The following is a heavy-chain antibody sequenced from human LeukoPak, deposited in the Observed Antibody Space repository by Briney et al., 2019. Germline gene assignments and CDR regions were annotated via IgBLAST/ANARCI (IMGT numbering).Heavy chain of an antibody. CDR1: GYSFTGHY. CDR3: ARNLWFGESSDAFDM. J-gene: IGHJ3*02. CDR2: INPKSGGT. Sequence: ASVKVSCKASGYSFTGHYMHWVRQAPGQGLEWMGWINPKSGGTNYAQKFQGRVTMTRDTSISTAYMDMSSLRSDDTAVYYCARNLWFGESSDAFDMWGQGTMVAVSS. D-gene: IGHD3-10*01. V-gene: IGHV1-2*02.